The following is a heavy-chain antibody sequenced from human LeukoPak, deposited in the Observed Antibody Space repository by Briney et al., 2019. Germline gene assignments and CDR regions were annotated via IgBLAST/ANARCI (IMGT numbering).Heavy chain of an antibody. V-gene: IGHV1-69*06. CDR2: IIPIFGTG. CDR1: GGNFNTYA. CDR3: ARDHDLTGTYEYLKY. Sequence: ASAKVSCKASGGNFNTYAISWVRQAPGQGLEWMGGIIPIFGTGNYAQKFQGRVTITADKSTNTAYMELSSLKSEDTAVYYCARDHDLTGTYEYLKYWGQGTLVTVSS. J-gene: IGHJ4*02. D-gene: IGHD7-27*01.